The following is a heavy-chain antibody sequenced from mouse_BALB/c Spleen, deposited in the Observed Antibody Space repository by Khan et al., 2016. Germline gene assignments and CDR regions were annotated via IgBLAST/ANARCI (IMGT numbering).Heavy chain of an antibody. D-gene: IGHD2-3*01. V-gene: IGHV5-4*02. CDR1: GFTFSDYY. J-gene: IGHJ3*01. Sequence: LVESGGGLVKPGGSLKLSCAASGFTFSDYYMYWVRQTPEKRLECVAPISDGRSFTSYLASLKGRFTISRDNAKSSLYLQMSSLKAEDTAMYYCARGRRDGYFAYWSQGTRVAVSA. CDR3: ARGRRDGYFAY. CDR2: ISDGRSFT.